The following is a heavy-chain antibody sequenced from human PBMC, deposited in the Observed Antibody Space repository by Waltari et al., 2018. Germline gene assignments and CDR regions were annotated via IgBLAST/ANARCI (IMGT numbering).Heavy chain of an antibody. CDR1: GFSTDYW. CDR3: TTNPGY. J-gene: IGHJ4*02. V-gene: IGHV3-74*03. Sequence: EVQLVESGGGLVQPGGSLRLSCASSGFSTDYWLDWVRQAPGKGLVWVSRMKTDGTSITYADSVKGRFTISRDSAKNTYYLQMNGLRAEDTAVYYCTTNPGYWGQGTLVTVSS. CDR2: MKTDGTSI.